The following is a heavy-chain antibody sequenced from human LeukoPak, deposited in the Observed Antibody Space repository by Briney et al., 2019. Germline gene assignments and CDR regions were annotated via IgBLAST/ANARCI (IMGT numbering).Heavy chain of an antibody. CDR3: AKDPRYCSSTSCYDY. V-gene: IGHV3-23*01. CDR1: GFTFSSYA. CDR2: ISGSGGST. D-gene: IGHD2-2*01. Sequence: GGSLRLSCAASGFTFSSYAMTWVSQAPGKGLDWVSAISGSGGSTYYADSVKGRFTISRDNSKNTLYLQMNSLRAEDTAVYYCAKDPRYCSSTSCYDYWGQGTLVTVSS. J-gene: IGHJ4*02.